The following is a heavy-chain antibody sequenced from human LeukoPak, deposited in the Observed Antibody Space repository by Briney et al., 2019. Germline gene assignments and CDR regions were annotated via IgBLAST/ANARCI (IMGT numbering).Heavy chain of an antibody. CDR3: ARDSGRYYDSRGFYWGYYFDS. CDR2: ISGSVDSA. CDR1: GFTFSTYA. V-gene: IGHV3-23*01. D-gene: IGHD3-22*01. J-gene: IGHJ4*01. Sequence: GGSLRLSCAASGFTFSTYAVNCVRQALGEGREWVSTISGSVDSAYYADSVKGRFTTSRDNSKDKLYVQMSSVRVDDNAVYYCARDSGRYYDSRGFYWGYYFDSWGQGILVTVST.